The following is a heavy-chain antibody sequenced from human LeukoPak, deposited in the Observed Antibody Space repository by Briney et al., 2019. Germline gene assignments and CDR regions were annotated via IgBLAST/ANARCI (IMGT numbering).Heavy chain of an antibody. J-gene: IGHJ4*02. CDR3: ARKVYASNDYYYEYYLDY. D-gene: IGHD3-22*01. CDR2: INPSGGAP. Sequence: GASVKASCKASGYTFTSYYMHWVRQAPGQGLEWMGMINPSGGAPNYAQKFQDRVTMTKDTSTSTVYMEVSSLRSEDTAVYYCARKVYASNDYYYEYYLDYWGQGTLVTVSS. V-gene: IGHV1-46*01. CDR1: GYTFTSYY.